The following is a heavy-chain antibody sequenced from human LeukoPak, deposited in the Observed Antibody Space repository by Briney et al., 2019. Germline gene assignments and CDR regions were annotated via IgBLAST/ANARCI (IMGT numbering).Heavy chain of an antibody. D-gene: IGHD2-2*01. Sequence: GGSLRLSCAACGVTFGSYGMRWVRQAPGMGPEWVSVISHDGTVRHYADSVKVRFTISRDSSTNRLYLQMDSLRTEDTAVYYCAKEGSQYASSWFDHWGQGTLVTVSS. J-gene: IGHJ5*02. V-gene: IGHV3-30*18. CDR3: AKEGSQYASSWFDH. CDR2: ISHDGTVR. CDR1: GVTFGSYG.